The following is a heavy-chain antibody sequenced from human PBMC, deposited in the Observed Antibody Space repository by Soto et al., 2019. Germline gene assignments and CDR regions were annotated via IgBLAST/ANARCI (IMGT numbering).Heavy chain of an antibody. CDR2: ISGYNGNT. Sequence: QVQVVQSGDEVKKPGASVKVSCKASGYTFTNYGFSWVRQAPGQGLEWMGGISGYNGNTKYAEKFPGRVTMTTDTSTSTAHMERRSLRSDDTAVYYCAREGQAPYYYYGMDVWGQGTAVTVSS. CDR3: AREGQAPYYYYGMDV. V-gene: IGHV1-18*01. J-gene: IGHJ6*02. CDR1: GYTFTNYG.